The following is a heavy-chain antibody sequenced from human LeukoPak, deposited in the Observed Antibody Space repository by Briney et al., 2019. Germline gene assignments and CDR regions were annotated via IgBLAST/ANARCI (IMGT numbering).Heavy chain of an antibody. D-gene: IGHD4-23*01. Sequence: SETLSLTCAISGDSVSSKSAAWNWIRQSRSRGLEWLGRRYYKSKWYNEYAGSVKSRITIGPVTPKNQFSLLLTSVTPEDTAVYYWAKAAGKNWFDPWGQGTLVTVPS. CDR3: AKAAGKNWFDP. V-gene: IGHV6-1*01. CDR2: RYYKSKWYN. CDR1: GDSVSSKSAA. J-gene: IGHJ5*02.